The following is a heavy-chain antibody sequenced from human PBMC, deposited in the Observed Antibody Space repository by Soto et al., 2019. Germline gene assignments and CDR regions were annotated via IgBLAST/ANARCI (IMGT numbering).Heavy chain of an antibody. J-gene: IGHJ4*02. V-gene: IGHV3-30-3*01. CDR2: ISYDGSNK. D-gene: IGHD3-22*01. Sequence: GGSLRLSCVASGFTVSSYAMHWVRQAPGKGLEWVAVISYDGSNKYYADSVKGRFTISRDNSKNTLYLQMSSLRTEDTAVYYCARDHRYYDSSGYPIWGQGTLVTVSS. CDR3: ARDHRYYDSSGYPI. CDR1: GFTVSSYA.